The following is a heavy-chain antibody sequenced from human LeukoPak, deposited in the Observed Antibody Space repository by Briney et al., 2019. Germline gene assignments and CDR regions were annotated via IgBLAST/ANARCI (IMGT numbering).Heavy chain of an antibody. D-gene: IGHD6-19*01. J-gene: IGHJ4*02. CDR3: SNGRTSSGTLQHDY. V-gene: IGHV3-21*04. Sequence: PGGSLRLSRTGSGFTFSSYSMNWVRQAPGKGLEWVSSISSSSSYRYYEESVKGRFSISRDNARNSLYLQMNSLRAEDTALYYCSNGRTSSGTLQHDYWGQGTLVTVSS. CDR2: ISSSSSYR. CDR1: GFTFSSYS.